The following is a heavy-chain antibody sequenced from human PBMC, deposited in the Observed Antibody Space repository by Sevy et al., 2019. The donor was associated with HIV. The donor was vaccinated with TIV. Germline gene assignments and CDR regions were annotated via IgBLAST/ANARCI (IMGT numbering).Heavy chain of an antibody. J-gene: IGHJ4*02. CDR3: ARVAVEYCTNDCYHRFDH. Sequence: GGSLRLSCVASGFTFPIYSVLWVRQAPGKGLEWLTLISYDGNYKYYADSVKGRFTISRDNSNNILYLQMRSLRVEDPALYFGARVAVEYCTNDCYHRFDHWGLGTLVTVSS. CDR2: ISYDGNYK. CDR1: GFTFPIYS. D-gene: IGHD2-8*01. V-gene: IGHV3-30*04.